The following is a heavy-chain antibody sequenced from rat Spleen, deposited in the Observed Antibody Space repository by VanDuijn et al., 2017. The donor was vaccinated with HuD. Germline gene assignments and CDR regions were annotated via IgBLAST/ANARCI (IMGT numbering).Heavy chain of an antibody. J-gene: IGHJ2*01. D-gene: IGHD1-12*02. V-gene: IGHV5-27*01. Sequence: EVQLVESGGDLAQPGRSLKLSCAASGFTYSNYVMAWVSQAPTKGLEWVASISTGGGNTYYRDSVQGLFTISRDNAKSTLYLQLDSLRSEDTATYYCTTDTFYDGTYYPGGFDYWGQGVMVTVSS. CDR1: GFTYSNYV. CDR3: TTDTFYDGTYYPGGFDY. CDR2: ISTGGGNT.